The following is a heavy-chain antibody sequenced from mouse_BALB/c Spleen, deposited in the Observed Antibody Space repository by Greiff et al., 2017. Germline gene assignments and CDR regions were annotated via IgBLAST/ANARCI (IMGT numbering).Heavy chain of an antibody. Sequence: VQLQESGAELARPGASVKLSCKASGYTFTSYTMHWVKQRPGQGLEWIGYINPSSGYTNYNQKFKVKATMTADTSSSTAYMQLSSLTSEDSAVYYCASELGAMDYWGQGTSVTVSS. J-gene: IGHJ4*01. V-gene: IGHV1-4*01. CDR3: ASELGAMDY. CDR2: INPSSGYT. D-gene: IGHD3-1*01. CDR1: GYTFTSYT.